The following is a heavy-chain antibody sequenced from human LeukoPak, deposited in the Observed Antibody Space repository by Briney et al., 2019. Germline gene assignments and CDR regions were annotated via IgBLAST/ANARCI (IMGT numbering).Heavy chain of an antibody. D-gene: IGHD3-9*01. V-gene: IGHV3-7*01. Sequence: GGSLRLSCAASGFTFSSYWMSWVRQAPGKGLEWVANIKQDGSEKYYVDSVKGRFTISRDNAKNSLYLQMNSLRAEDTAVYYCAREVLRYFDWSDYWGQGTLVTVSS. CDR2: IKQDGSEK. CDR3: AREVLRYFDWSDY. CDR1: GFTFSSYW. J-gene: IGHJ4*02.